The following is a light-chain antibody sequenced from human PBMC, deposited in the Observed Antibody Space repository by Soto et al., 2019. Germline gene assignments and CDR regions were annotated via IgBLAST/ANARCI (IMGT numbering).Light chain of an antibody. J-gene: IGKJ5*01. CDR2: GAS. V-gene: IGKV3-20*01. CDR3: QQYGSSPWIT. Sequence: EIVLTQSPGTLSLSPGERATLSCRASQSVSSSYLAWYQQKPGQAPRLLIYGASSRATGIPDRFSGSGSGTYFTHTISRLEPEDFAVYYCQQYGSSPWITFGQGTRLEIK. CDR1: QSVSSSY.